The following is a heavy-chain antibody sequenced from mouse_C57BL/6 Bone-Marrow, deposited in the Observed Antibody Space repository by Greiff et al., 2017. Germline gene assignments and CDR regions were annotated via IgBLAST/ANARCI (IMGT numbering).Heavy chain of an antibody. CDR2: IFPGSGST. CDR3: ARKKYYYGSSFYWYFDV. D-gene: IGHD1-1*01. CDR1: GYTFTDYY. Sequence: VQLQQSGPELVKPGASVKISCKASGYTFTDYYINWVKQRPGQGLEWIGWIFPGSGSTYYNEKFKGKATLTVDKSSSTAYMLLSSLTSEDSAVYFCARKKYYYGSSFYWYFDVWGTGTTVTVSS. V-gene: IGHV1-75*01. J-gene: IGHJ1*03.